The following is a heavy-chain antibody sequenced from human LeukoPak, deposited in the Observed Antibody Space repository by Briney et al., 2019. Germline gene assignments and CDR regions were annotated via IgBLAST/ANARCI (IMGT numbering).Heavy chain of an antibody. J-gene: IGHJ4*02. CDR2: IRYDGSNK. CDR1: GFTFSSYG. D-gene: IGHD5-18*01. V-gene: IGHV3-30*02. CDR3: AKDKRGYGYYFDY. Sequence: GGSLRLSCASSGFTFSSYGMHWVRQAPGKGLEWVTFIRYDGSNKYYTDSVKGRFTISRDNSKNTLYLQMNSLRAEDTAVYYCAKDKRGYGYYFDYWGQGTLVTVSS.